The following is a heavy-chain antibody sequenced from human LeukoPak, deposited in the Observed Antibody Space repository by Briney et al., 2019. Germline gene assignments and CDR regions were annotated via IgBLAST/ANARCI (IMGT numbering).Heavy chain of an antibody. Sequence: GGSLRLSCAASGFTFSSYSMNWVRQAPGKGLEWVSSISSSSSYIYYADSVKGRFTISRDNSKNTLYLQMNSLRVEDTAVYYCARDRPYGGLNGFDYWGQGTLVTVSS. CDR1: GFTFSSYS. CDR3: ARDRPYGGLNGFDY. J-gene: IGHJ4*02. CDR2: ISSSSSYI. V-gene: IGHV3-21*04. D-gene: IGHD4/OR15-4a*01.